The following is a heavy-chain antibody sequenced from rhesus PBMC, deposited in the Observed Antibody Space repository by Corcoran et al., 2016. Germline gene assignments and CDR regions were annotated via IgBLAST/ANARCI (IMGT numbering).Heavy chain of an antibody. CDR2: RGSCSGST. D-gene: IGHD2-21*01. J-gene: IGHJ4*01. Sequence: QVQLQESGPGLVKTSETLSLTCAVSGGSISGYSWTWIRHPPGKGLEGIGYRGSCSGSTYDNPARKRRVTMSTDTPKNQFALKLSSVPAAEAAVYYGARRRGCCTGSGCYSDDWGQGVLVTVSS. V-gene: IGHV4-165*02. CDR1: GGSISGYS. CDR3: ARRRGCCTGSGCYSDD.